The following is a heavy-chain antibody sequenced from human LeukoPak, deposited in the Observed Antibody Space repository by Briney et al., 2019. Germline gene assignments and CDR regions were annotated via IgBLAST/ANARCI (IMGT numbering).Heavy chain of an antibody. Sequence: GESLKISCKGSGYSFTSYWTGWVRQMPGNGLEWMGIIYPGDSDTRYSPSFQGQVTISADKSISTAYLQWSSLKASDTAMYYCASLAVAGRGDFDYWGQGTLVTVSS. CDR3: ASLAVAGRGDFDY. D-gene: IGHD6-19*01. CDR1: GYSFTSYW. V-gene: IGHV5-51*01. J-gene: IGHJ4*02. CDR2: IYPGDSDT.